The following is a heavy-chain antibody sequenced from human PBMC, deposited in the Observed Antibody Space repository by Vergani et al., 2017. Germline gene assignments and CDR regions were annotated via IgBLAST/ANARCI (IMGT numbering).Heavy chain of an antibody. V-gene: IGHV3-7*01. CDR1: GFTFSAYW. J-gene: IGHJ4*02. CDR2: IKQNGVEK. Sequence: EVQLVESGGGLVQPGGSLRLSCAASGFTFSAYWMTWVRQAPGQGLEWVAYIKQNGVEKYYVDSVKGRFTISRDNAKNSLYLQMNSLGVEDTAVYYCARDLVGTKHVDYWGQGTQVTVSS. D-gene: IGHD1-7*01. CDR3: ARDLVGTKHVDY.